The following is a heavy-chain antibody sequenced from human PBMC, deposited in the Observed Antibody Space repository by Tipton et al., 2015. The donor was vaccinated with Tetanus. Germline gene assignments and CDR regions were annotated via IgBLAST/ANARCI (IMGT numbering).Heavy chain of an antibody. Sequence: QLVQSGPEVKKPGASVKVSCKASGYTFTGYYIYWVRQAPGQGLEWMGWIDPNSGGTVYAQKFQGRVTMTRDMSISTAYMELRSLRSDDTAVYYCARDRGDYIYYGMDVWGPGTTVTVS. J-gene: IGHJ6*02. CDR1: GYTFTGYY. CDR3: ARDRGDYIYYGMDV. D-gene: IGHD3-22*01. V-gene: IGHV1-2*02. CDR2: IDPNSGGT.